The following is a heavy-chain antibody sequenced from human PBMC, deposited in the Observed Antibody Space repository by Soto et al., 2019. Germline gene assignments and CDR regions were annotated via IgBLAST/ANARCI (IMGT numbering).Heavy chain of an antibody. CDR2: TYWDNDK. V-gene: IGHV2-5*02. CDR1: GFSLTTGQVG. J-gene: IGHJ3*01. D-gene: IGHD3-16*01. CDR3: AYLMIAVERVMAYDAFDG. Sequence: QITLKESGPTLVEPTQTLTLTCSFTGFSLTTGQVGGGWMRQPPGQGLEWLAVTYWDNDKRYSPSLERRLTVTKDTSNNKGVLTMTYRDPIDTATYCYAYLMIAVERVMAYDAFDGWGQGTTVTVSS.